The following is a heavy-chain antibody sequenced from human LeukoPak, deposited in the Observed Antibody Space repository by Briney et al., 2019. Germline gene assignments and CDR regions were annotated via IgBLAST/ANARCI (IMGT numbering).Heavy chain of an antibody. V-gene: IGHV3-21*01. CDR1: GFTFSTYW. CDR3: ARDYRPDC. D-gene: IGHD1-26*01. Sequence: GGSLRLSCVASGFTFSTYWMSWVRQAPGKGLEWVSSISSSSSYVYYADSVKGRFTISRDNAKNSLYLQMNSLGAEDTAVYYCARDYRPDCWGQGTLVTVSS. CDR2: ISSSSSYV. J-gene: IGHJ4*02.